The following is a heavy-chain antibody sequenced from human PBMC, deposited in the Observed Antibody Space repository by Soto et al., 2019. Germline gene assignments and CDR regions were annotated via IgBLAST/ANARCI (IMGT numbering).Heavy chain of an antibody. V-gene: IGHV1-69*01. CDR2: IIPIFGTA. D-gene: IGHD3-22*01. J-gene: IGHJ3*02. CDR3: ASARAMIVVVIPSLNAFDI. CDR1: GGTFSSDA. Sequence: QVQLVQSGAEVKTPWSSVKVSCKASGGTFSSDAISWVRQAPGQGLEWRGGIIPIFGTANYAQKFQGRVTITADESTSTGYMGLSSLRSEDTAVYYCASARAMIVVVIPSLNAFDIWGQGTMVTVSS.